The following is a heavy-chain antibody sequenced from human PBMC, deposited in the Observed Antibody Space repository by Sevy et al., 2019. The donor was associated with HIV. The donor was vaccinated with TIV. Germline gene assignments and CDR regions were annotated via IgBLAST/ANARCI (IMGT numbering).Heavy chain of an antibody. Sequence: SETLSLTCTVSCGSISSYYWSWIRQPPGKGLEWIGYIYYSGSTNYNPSLKSRVTISVDTSKNQFSLKLSSVTAADTAVYYCARRAGMGYYYDSSGYYEGYNWFDPWGQGNLVTVSS. CDR2: IYYSGST. V-gene: IGHV4-59*08. CDR3: ARRAGMGYYYDSSGYYEGYNWFDP. CDR1: CGSISSYY. J-gene: IGHJ5*02. D-gene: IGHD3-22*01.